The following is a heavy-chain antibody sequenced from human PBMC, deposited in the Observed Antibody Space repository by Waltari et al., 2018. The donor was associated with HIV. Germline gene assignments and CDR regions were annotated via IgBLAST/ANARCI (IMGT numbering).Heavy chain of an antibody. J-gene: IGHJ5*02. CDR3: AKGGSNYPFVWLDP. CDR2: FSGNERMA. CDR1: VIRSSSQP. V-gene: IGHV3-23*01. D-gene: IGHD1-26*01. Sequence: EVQLFASGGGLIQPVGSLPVTRRGSVIRSSSQPMSWVRQAPGKGLEWVSAFSGNERMAYYASSVKGRSTISRDNSKNTLYRQMDNLTSEDTAVYYCAKGGSNYPFVWLDPWGQGTLVTVSS.